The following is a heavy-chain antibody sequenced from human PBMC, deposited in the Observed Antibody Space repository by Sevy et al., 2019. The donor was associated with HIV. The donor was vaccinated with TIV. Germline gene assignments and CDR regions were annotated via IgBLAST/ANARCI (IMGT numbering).Heavy chain of an antibody. CDR2: ISAYNGNT. CDR3: ARSRGYSSSWYGGGLYYFDY. J-gene: IGHJ4*02. CDR1: GYTFTSYG. D-gene: IGHD6-13*01. V-gene: IGHV1-18*04. Sequence: ASVKVSCKASGYTFTSYGISWVRQAPGQGLEWMGWISAYNGNTNYAQKLQGRVTMTTDTSTSTAYMELRSLRSDDTAVYYCARSRGYSSSWYGGGLYYFDYWGQRTLVTVSS.